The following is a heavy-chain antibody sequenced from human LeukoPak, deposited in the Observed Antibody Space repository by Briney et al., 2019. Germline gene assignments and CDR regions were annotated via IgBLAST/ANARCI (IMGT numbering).Heavy chain of an antibody. V-gene: IGHV1-69*05. CDR1: GGTFSSYA. CDR2: IIPIFGTA. Sequence: SVKVSCKASGGTFSSYAISWVRQAPGQGLEWVGGIIPIFGTANYAQKFQGRVTITTDESTSTAYMELSSLRSEDTAVYYCAREDTYSSGWYGWFDPWGQGTLVTVSS. D-gene: IGHD6-19*01. CDR3: AREDTYSSGWYGWFDP. J-gene: IGHJ5*02.